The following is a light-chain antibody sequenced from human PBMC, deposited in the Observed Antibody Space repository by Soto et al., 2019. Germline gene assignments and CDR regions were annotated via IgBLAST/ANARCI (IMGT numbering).Light chain of an antibody. J-gene: IGKJ1*01. CDR1: QSISNW. CDR3: QYYNSYSQT. Sequence: DIQMTQSPSTLSASVGDRVTITCRASQSISNWLAWYQQKPGKAPNLLIYKASSLGSGVPSRFSGSGSGTEFTLTISSLQPDDFATYYCQYYNSYSQTFGQGTKVEIK. CDR2: KAS. V-gene: IGKV1-5*03.